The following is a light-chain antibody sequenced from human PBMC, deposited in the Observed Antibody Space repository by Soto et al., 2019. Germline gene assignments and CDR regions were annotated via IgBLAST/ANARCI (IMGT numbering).Light chain of an antibody. J-gene: IGKJ1*01. CDR1: QSLVHSDGNTY. V-gene: IGKV2-30*02. Sequence: DGVLTQTQISGPVPLGQPASISWRFRQSLVHSDGNTYLNWFQQRPGQSPRRLVYRVSNRDSGVPDNFSGSGSGTNFTLKISSVEAEDIGVYYCMQGTQWPRTFGQGTKVDIK. CDR3: MQGTQWPRT. CDR2: RVS.